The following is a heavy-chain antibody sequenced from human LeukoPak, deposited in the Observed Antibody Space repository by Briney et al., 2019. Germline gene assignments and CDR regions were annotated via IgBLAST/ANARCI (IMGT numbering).Heavy chain of an antibody. V-gene: IGHV3-23*01. D-gene: IGHD2-21*02. CDR1: GFTFNNYW. J-gene: IGHJ4*02. Sequence: GGSLRLSCAASGFTFNNYWMTWVRQAPGKGLEWVSAISGSGGSTYYADSVKGRFTISRDNSKNTLYLQMNSLRAEDTAVYYCAKRHLVTGVDYWGQGTLVTVSS. CDR3: AKRHLVTGVDY. CDR2: ISGSGGST.